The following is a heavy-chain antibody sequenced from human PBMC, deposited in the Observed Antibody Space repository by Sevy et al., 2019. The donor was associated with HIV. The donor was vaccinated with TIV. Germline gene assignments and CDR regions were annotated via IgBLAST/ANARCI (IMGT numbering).Heavy chain of an antibody. D-gene: IGHD3-16*01. CDR1: GFTFSSYW. CDR3: ASWERSVRDSFARDY. Sequence: GGSLRLSCAASGFTFSSYWMHWVRQAPGKGLVWVSRINSDGSSTSYADSVKGRFTISRDNAKNTLYLQMNSLRAEETAVYYCASWERSVRDSFARDYWGQGTLVTVSS. V-gene: IGHV3-74*01. J-gene: IGHJ4*02. CDR2: INSDGSST.